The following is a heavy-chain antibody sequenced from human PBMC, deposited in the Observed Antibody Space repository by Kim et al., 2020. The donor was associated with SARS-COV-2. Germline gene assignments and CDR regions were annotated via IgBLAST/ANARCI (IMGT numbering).Heavy chain of an antibody. V-gene: IGHV1-46*01. Sequence: ASVKVSCKTSGYTFANYYMHWVRQVPGQGLEWMGVIHSGGGSTSYAQKFQGRVTLSRDASTSTVYMELNSLRSDDTAFYYCARDRGMAAPFLVYWGQGTLVSVSS. J-gene: IGHJ4*02. CDR1: GYTFANYY. D-gene: IGHD3-10*01. CDR3: ARDRGMAAPFLVY. CDR2: IHSGGGST.